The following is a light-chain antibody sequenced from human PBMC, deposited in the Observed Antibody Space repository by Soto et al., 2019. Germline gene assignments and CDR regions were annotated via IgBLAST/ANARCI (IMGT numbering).Light chain of an antibody. CDR1: QGISNY. V-gene: IGKV1-33*01. J-gene: IGKJ2*01. CDR3: QQYDNLPYT. Sequence: DVQMTQSPASLSASAGDRVTITCQASQGISNYLNWYQQKPGKAPKLLIFDASNLETGVPSRLSGSGSGTDFSFSIASLQPEDIATDYCQQYDNLPYTFGQGTKLEIK. CDR2: DAS.